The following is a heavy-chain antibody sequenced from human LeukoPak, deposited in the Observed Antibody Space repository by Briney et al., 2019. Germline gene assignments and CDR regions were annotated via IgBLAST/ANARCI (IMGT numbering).Heavy chain of an antibody. CDR3: AKDTLPRYYYGMDV. J-gene: IGHJ6*02. Sequence: GGSLRLSCAASGFTVSSNYMSWVRQAPGKGLEWVSVIYSGGSTYYADSVKGRFTISRDNSKNTLYLQMNSLRAEDTAVYYCAKDTLPRYYYGMDVWGQGTTVTVSS. V-gene: IGHV3-66*01. CDR1: GFTVSSNY. CDR2: IYSGGST.